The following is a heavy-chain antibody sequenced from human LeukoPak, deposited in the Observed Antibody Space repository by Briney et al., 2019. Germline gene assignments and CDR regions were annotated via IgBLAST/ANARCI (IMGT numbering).Heavy chain of an antibody. D-gene: IGHD3-22*01. J-gene: IGHJ4*02. V-gene: IGHV3-30*04. CDR2: ISYDGSTK. Sequence: PGGSLRLSCAASGFTFSSYTMHWVRQAPGKGLEWVAVISYDGSTKYYADSMKGRFTISRDNSKNTLYLQMNSLRAEDTAVYDCAREGYYDSSGYSDAGTDYWGQGSLVTVSS. CDR1: GFTFSSYT. CDR3: AREGYYDSSGYSDAGTDY.